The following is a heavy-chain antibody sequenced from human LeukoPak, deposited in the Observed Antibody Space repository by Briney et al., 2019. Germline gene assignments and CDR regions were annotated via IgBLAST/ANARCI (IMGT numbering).Heavy chain of an antibody. V-gene: IGHV4-34*01. D-gene: IGHD3-3*01. CDR1: GGSFSGYY. CDR2: INHSGST. Sequence: PSETLSLTCAVYGGSFSGYYWSWIRQPPGKGLEWIGEINHSGSTNYNPSLKRRVTISVDTSKNQFSLKLSSVTAADTAVYYCARARITIFGVVKAPDYWGQGTLVTVSS. CDR3: ARARITIFGVVKAPDY. J-gene: IGHJ4*02.